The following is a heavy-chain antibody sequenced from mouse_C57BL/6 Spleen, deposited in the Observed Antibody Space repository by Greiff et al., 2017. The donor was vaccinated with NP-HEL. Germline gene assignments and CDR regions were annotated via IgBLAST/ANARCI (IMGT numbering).Heavy chain of an antibody. D-gene: IGHD1-1*01. CDR1: GYTFTSYW. V-gene: IGHV1-64*01. Sequence: VQLQQPGAELVKPGASVKLSCKASGYTFTSYWMHWVKQRPGHGLEWIGMIHPNSGSTNYNEKFKSKATLTVDKSSSTAYMQLSSLTSEDSAVYYGATYYGSSEAWFAYWGQGTLVTVSA. J-gene: IGHJ3*01. CDR2: IHPNSGST. CDR3: ATYYGSSEAWFAY.